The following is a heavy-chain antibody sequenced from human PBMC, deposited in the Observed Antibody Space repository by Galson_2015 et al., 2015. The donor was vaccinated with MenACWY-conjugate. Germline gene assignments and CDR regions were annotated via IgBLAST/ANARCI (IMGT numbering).Heavy chain of an antibody. CDR3: ARHPPGGRGMDV. V-gene: IGHV5-51*01. J-gene: IGHJ6*02. CDR1: GSSFPNYW. D-gene: IGHD1-26*01. CDR2: FNPANSET. Sequence: QSGAEVKKPGESLKISCTGSGSSFPNYWIGWVRQMPGKGLEWMGLFNPANSETRYSPSFQGQVTISADESISTAYLQWTSLKASDTAMYYCARHPPGGRGMDVWGQGTTVTVSS.